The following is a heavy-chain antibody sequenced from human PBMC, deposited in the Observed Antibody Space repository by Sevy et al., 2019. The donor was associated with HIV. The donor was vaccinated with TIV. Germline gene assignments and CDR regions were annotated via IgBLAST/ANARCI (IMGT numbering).Heavy chain of an antibody. CDR1: GFTVSSYG. D-gene: IGHD3-22*01. Sequence: GGSLRLSCAASGFTVSSYGMHWVRQAPGKGLEWVAVIYYDGVNKFYADSVKGRFTISRDNSKNTLYLQMNSLRAEDTAVYYCAKCYYYDSSGYWKDAFDIWGPGTMVTVSS. CDR3: AKCYYYDSSGYWKDAFDI. J-gene: IGHJ3*02. V-gene: IGHV3-33*06. CDR2: IYYDGVNK.